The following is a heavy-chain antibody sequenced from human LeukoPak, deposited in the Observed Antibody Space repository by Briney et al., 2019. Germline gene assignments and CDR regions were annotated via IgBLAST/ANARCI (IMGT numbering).Heavy chain of an antibody. Sequence: GGSLRLSCAASGFTFSIYAMHWVRQAPGKGLEWVSSISYNGSTQYYADSVKGRFTISRDNSKNTLFVQMDSLRGEDTAVYYCARDRGSSGWYYLDYWGQGTLVTVSS. CDR2: ISYNGSTQ. CDR3: ARDRGSSGWYYLDY. J-gene: IGHJ4*02. D-gene: IGHD6-19*01. V-gene: IGHV3-30-3*01. CDR1: GFTFSIYA.